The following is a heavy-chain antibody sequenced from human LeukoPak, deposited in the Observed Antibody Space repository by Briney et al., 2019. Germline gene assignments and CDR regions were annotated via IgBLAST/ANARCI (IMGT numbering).Heavy chain of an antibody. CDR3: ASPRSLYYYDSSGYYQIDY. D-gene: IGHD3-22*01. J-gene: IGHJ4*02. CDR2: ISYDGSNK. Sequence: QPGRSLRLSCAASGFTFSSYAMHWVRQAPGKGLEWVAVISYDGSNKYYADSVKGRFTISRDNSKNTLYLQMNSLRAEDTAVYYCASPRSLYYYDSSGYYQIDYWGQGTLVTVSS. CDR1: GFTFSSYA. V-gene: IGHV3-30-3*01.